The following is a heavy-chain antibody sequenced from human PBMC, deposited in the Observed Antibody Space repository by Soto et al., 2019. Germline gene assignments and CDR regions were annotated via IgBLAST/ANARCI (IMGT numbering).Heavy chain of an antibody. CDR2: ISGSGGST. J-gene: IGHJ6*02. CDR3: AKEGSSGSFGSYYYYYGMDV. D-gene: IGHD2-15*01. V-gene: IGHV3-23*01. CDR1: GFTFSSYA. Sequence: GGSLRLSCAASGFTFSSYAMSWVRQAPGKGLEWVSAISGSGGSTYYADSVKGRFTISRDNSKNTLYLQMNSLRAEDTAVYYWAKEGSSGSFGSYYYYYGMDVWGQGTTVNVSS.